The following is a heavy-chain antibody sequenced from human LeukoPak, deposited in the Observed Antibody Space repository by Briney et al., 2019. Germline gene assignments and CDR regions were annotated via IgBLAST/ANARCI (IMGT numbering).Heavy chain of an antibody. CDR1: GGSFSFYY. V-gene: IGHV4-34*01. D-gene: IGHD2-21*02. CDR2: INHSRST. J-gene: IGHJ4*02. CDR3: ARGGFYCGDDCYVDY. Sequence: KPSETLSLTCAVYGGSFSFYYWSWIRQPPEKGLEWIGEINHSRSTNYNPSLKSRVTISVDTSKNQFSLKLSSVAAADTAVYYCARGGFYCGDDCYVDYWGQGTLVTVSS.